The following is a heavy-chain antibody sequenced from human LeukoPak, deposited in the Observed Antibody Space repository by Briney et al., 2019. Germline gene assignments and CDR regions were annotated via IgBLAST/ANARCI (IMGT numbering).Heavy chain of an antibody. CDR2: ISDSGDST. CDR3: AKGDWGDY. CDR1: GFTFRIYA. V-gene: IGHV3-23*01. Sequence: SGGSLRLSCAASGFTFRIYAMNWVRQAPGKGLEWVSGISDSGDSTYYADSVKGRFTIPKDNSNNTLYLQMNSLRADDTAVYYCAKGDWGDYWGQGTLVTVSS. D-gene: IGHD7-27*01. J-gene: IGHJ4*02.